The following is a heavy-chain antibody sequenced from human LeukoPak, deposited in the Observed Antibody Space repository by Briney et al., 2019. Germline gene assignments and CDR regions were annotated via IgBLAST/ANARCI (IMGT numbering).Heavy chain of an antibody. V-gene: IGHV1-69*04. Sequence: SLKVSCTASGGTLSSYTISWVRQAPGQGLEWMGRIIPILGIAKYAQKFQGRVTITADKSTNTAYMELSSLRSEDTAVYYCARDSAARRWSDPWGQGTLVTVSS. D-gene: IGHD6-6*01. J-gene: IGHJ5*02. CDR3: ARDSAARRWSDP. CDR1: GGTLSSYT. CDR2: IIPILGIA.